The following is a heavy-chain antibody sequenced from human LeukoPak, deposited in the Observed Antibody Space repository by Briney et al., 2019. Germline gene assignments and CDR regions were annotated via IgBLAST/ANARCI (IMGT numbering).Heavy chain of an antibody. CDR2: IYHSGST. CDR1: GYSISSGYY. D-gene: IGHD2-2*01. CDR3: ATLGYCSSTSCYEPDY. Sequence: SETLSLTCTVSGYSISSGYYWGWIRQPPGKGLEWIGSIYHSGSTYYNTSLKSRVTISVDTSKNQFSLKLSSVTAADTAVYYCATLGYCSSTSCYEPDYWGQGTLVTVSS. J-gene: IGHJ4*02. V-gene: IGHV4-38-2*02.